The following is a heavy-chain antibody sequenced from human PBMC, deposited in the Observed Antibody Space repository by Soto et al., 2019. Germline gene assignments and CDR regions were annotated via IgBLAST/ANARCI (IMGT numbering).Heavy chain of an antibody. V-gene: IGHV3-48*02. Sequence: GGSLRLSCAASGFTFSSYSMNWVRQAPGKGLEWVSYISSSSSTIYYADSVEGRFTISGDNAKNSLYLQMNSLRDEDTAVYYCARGYYDFWSGYYSPAPGYGMDVWGQGTTVTVSS. D-gene: IGHD3-3*01. CDR2: ISSSSSTI. CDR1: GFTFSSYS. J-gene: IGHJ6*02. CDR3: ARGYYDFWSGYYSPAPGYGMDV.